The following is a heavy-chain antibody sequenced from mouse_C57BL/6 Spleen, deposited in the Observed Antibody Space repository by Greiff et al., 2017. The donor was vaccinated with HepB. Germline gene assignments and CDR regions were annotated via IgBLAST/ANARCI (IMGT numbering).Heavy chain of an antibody. CDR3: ARYGTVVAMDY. CDR2: IRNKANGYTT. CDR1: GFTFTDYY. V-gene: IGHV7-3*01. D-gene: IGHD1-1*01. Sequence: EVMLVESGGGLVQPGGSLSLSCAASGFTFTDYYMSWVRQPPGKALEWLGFIRNKANGYTTEYSASVKGRFTISRDNSQSILYLQMNALRAEDSASYYCARYGTVVAMDYWGQGTSVTVSS. J-gene: IGHJ4*01.